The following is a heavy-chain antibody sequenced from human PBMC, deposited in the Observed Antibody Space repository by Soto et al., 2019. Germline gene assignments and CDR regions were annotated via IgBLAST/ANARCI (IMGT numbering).Heavy chain of an antibody. CDR3: ARTDIVTTNWFDP. CDR2: INHGGST. J-gene: IGHJ5*02. CDR1: GESFIGYY. D-gene: IGHD5-12*01. V-gene: IGHV4-34*01. Sequence: QVHLQQWGAGLLKPSETLSLTCAVYGESFIGYYWTWIRQSPGKGLAWIGEINHGGSTNYNPSLKSRVTISIDTSKNQFSLKLTSVTAADTSVYYCARTDIVTTNWFDPWGQGNLVTVSS.